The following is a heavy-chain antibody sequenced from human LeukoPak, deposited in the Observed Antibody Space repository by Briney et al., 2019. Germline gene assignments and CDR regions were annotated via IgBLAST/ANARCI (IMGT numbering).Heavy chain of an antibody. D-gene: IGHD2-2*01. Sequence: ASVKVSCTAPGYTFAKYAIHWVRQAPGQRLEWMGWINAGNGNTRYSQKFQGGVTITRDTSASTAYMELSSLRSEDTAVYYCARSILVVPVASHYNYGVDVWGQGTTVTVSS. CDR1: GYTFAKYA. CDR3: ARSILVVPVASHYNYGVDV. V-gene: IGHV1-3*01. CDR2: INAGNGNT. J-gene: IGHJ6*02.